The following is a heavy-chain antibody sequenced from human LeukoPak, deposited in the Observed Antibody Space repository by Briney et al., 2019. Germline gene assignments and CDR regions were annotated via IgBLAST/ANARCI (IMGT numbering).Heavy chain of an antibody. CDR3: ARDVHSITMVRGVIPYYYGMDV. V-gene: IGHV1-18*01. J-gene: IGHJ6*02. Sequence: ASVKVSCKASGYTFTSYGISWVRQAPGQGLEWMGWICAYNGNTNYAQKLQGRVTMTTDTSTSTAYIELRSLRSDDTAVYYCARDVHSITMVRGVIPYYYGMDVWGQGTTVTVSS. CDR2: ICAYNGNT. D-gene: IGHD3-10*01. CDR1: GYTFTSYG.